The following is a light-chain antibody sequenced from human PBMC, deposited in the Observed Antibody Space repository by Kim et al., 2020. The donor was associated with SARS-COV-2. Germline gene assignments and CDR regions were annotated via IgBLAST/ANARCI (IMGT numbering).Light chain of an antibody. V-gene: IGKV1-6*01. CDR1: QGIRND. Sequence: ASVGDKVTITCRASQGIRNDLGWYQQKPGKAPKVLIAAASSLQSGVPSRFSGSGSGTDFTLTINSLQPEDFATYYCQQDYTYPWTFGQGTKVDIK. CDR2: AAS. J-gene: IGKJ1*01. CDR3: QQDYTYPWT.